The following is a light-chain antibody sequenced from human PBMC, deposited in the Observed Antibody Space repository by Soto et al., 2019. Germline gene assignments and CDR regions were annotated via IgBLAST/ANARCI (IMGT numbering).Light chain of an antibody. Sequence: DIRMTQCPSSLSASVGDRVTITCRASQTISSYLNWYQQKPGKAPQLLIYAASTLQSGVPSRFSGSGSGTDFTLTISSLQREDFATYYCQQSYDTVAFGGGTKVEIK. CDR3: QQSYDTVA. CDR1: QTISSY. CDR2: AAS. J-gene: IGKJ4*01. V-gene: IGKV1-39*01.